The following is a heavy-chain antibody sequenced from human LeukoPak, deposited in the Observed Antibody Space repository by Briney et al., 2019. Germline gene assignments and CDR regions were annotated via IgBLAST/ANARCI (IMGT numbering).Heavy chain of an antibody. Sequence: GGSLRLSCAASGFTFRSYALTWVRQAPGKGLEWVSAISGSGGSTYYADSVKGRFTISRDNSKNTLYLQMNSLRAEDTAVYYCAKVPLEPRDPYYYYYMDVWGKGTTVTVSS. CDR1: GFTFRSYA. V-gene: IGHV3-23*01. CDR3: AKVPLEPRDPYYYYYMDV. D-gene: IGHD1-1*01. CDR2: ISGSGGST. J-gene: IGHJ6*03.